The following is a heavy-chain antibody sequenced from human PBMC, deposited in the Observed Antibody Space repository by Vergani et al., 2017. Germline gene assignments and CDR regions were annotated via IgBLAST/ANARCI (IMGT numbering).Heavy chain of an antibody. CDR1: GFSLSNSGVG. V-gene: IGHV2-5*01. CDR3: AYVAARCACTNWFDP. Sequence: QITLKESGPTLVKPTQTLKLTCTFSGFSLSNSGVGVDWIRQPPGKALEWLALIYWNDDKRYSPSLKSRLTITKDTSKHQVVLTMTNMDPVDTATYYCAYVAARCACTNWFDPWGQGTLVTVSS. D-gene: IGHD6-6*01. CDR2: IYWNDDK. J-gene: IGHJ5*02.